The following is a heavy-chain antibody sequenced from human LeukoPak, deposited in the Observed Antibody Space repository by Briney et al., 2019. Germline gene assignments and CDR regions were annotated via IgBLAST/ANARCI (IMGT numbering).Heavy chain of an antibody. V-gene: IGHV1-2*02. J-gene: IGHJ4*02. CDR2: INPHSGGT. CDR1: GYTFTGYY. D-gene: IGHD2-2*01. CDR3: ARDVGEYCSSTNCYASHY. Sequence: ASVKVSCKASGYTFTGYYMHWVRQAPGQGLEWMGWINPHSGGTNYAQKYQGGVTMTSDTSITTAYMELSSLRSDDTAVYYCARDVGEYCSSTNCYASHYWGQGTLVTVSS.